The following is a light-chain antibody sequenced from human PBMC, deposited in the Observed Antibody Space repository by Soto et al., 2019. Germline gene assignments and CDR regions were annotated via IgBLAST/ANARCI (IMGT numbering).Light chain of an antibody. Sequence: EVVLTQSPGTLSLSPGESATLSCRASQSVSGMYLAWYQQKPGQAPRLLIYATSNRATGIPDRFSGSGSGTDFTLTIRRLEPEDFAMYFCQQYDNSPFTCGPGTKVDIK. CDR3: QQYDNSPFT. J-gene: IGKJ3*01. V-gene: IGKV3-20*01. CDR1: QSVSGMY. CDR2: ATS.